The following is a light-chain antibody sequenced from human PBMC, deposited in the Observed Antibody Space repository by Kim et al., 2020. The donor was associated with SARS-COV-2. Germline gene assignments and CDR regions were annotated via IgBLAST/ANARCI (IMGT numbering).Light chain of an antibody. J-gene: IGKJ1*01. CDR2: GAS. CDR3: QQYGSSSWT. CDR1: QSVSSSY. V-gene: IGKV3-20*01. Sequence: EIVLTQSPGTLSLSPGERATLSCRASQSVSSSYLAWYQQKPGQAPRLLIYGASSRATGIPHRFSGSGSGTDFTLTISRLEPEDFAVYYCQQYGSSSWTFGQGTKVDIK.